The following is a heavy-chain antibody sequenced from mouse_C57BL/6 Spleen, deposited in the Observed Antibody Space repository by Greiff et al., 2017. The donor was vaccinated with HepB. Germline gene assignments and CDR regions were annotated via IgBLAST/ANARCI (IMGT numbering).Heavy chain of an antibody. J-gene: IGHJ1*03. V-gene: IGHV2-9*01. CDR2: IWGGGST. Sequence: VQLQQSGPGLVAPSQSLSITCTVSGFSLTSYGVDWVRQPPGKGLEWLGVIWGGGSTNYNSALMSRLSISKDNSKSQVFLKMNSLQTDDTAMYYCAKRAIYDGTDEGYFDVWGTGTTVTVSS. D-gene: IGHD2-3*01. CDR3: AKRAIYDGTDEGYFDV. CDR1: GFSLTSYG.